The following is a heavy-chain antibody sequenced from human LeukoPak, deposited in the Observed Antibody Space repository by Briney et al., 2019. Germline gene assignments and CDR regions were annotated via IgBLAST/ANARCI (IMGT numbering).Heavy chain of an antibody. CDR2: INHSGST. V-gene: IGHV4-34*01. CDR1: GGSFSGYY. J-gene: IGHJ4*02. Sequence: KPSETLSLTCAVYGGSFSGYYWSWIRQPPGKGLEWIGEINHSGSTNYNPSLKSRVTISVDTSKNQFSLKLSSVTAADTAVYYCARGRRVWGSYRLDYWGQGTLVTVSS. CDR3: ARGRRVWGSYRLDY. D-gene: IGHD3-16*02.